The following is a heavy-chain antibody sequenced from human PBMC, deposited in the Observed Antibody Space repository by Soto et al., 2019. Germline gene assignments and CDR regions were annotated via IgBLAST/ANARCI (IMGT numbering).Heavy chain of an antibody. J-gene: IGHJ2*01. V-gene: IGHV3-13*04. CDR3: ARGRRAAADWYFDL. CDR2: IGTAGDT. CDR1: GFTFSSYD. Sequence: EVQLVESGGGLVQPGGSLRLSCAASGFTFSSYDMHWVRQATGKGLEWVSAIGTAGDTYYPGSVKGRFTISRENAKNSLYLQMNSLRAGDTDVYYFARGRRAAADWYFDLWGRGTLVTVSS. D-gene: IGHD6-25*01.